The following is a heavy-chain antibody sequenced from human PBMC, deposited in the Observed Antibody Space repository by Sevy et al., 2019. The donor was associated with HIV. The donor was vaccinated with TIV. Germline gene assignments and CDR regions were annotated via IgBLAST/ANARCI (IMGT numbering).Heavy chain of an antibody. CDR3: AREGCSRPHDY. J-gene: IGHJ4*02. Sequence: GGSLRLSCAASGFAFHEYSMSWIRQAPGKGLEWVATLSFGCGKINYADSVKGRFTISRDNSKNSFYLQMDNLRVVDTAVDYCAREGCSRPHDYWGQGTRVTVSS. CDR1: GFAFHEYS. CDR2: LSFGCGKI. D-gene: IGHD2-8*01. V-gene: IGHV3-23*01.